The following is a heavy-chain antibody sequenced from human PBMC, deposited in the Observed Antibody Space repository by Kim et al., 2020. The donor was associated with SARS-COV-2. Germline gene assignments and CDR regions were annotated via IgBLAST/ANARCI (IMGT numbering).Heavy chain of an antibody. J-gene: IGHJ6*02. CDR3: ARDFNMVRGVINYGMDV. Sequence: VRVRFTVSGDNSKKTLYLQMNSLRAEDTAVYYCARDFNMVRGVINYGMDVWGQGTTVTVSS. D-gene: IGHD3-10*01. V-gene: IGHV3-66*01.